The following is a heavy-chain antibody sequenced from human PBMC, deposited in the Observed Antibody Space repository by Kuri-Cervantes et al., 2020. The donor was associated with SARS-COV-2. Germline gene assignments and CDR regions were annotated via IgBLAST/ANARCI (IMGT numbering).Heavy chain of an antibody. V-gene: IGHV3-21*01. CDR2: ISSSSSYI. J-gene: IGHJ4*02. CDR1: GFTFDDYG. Sequence: GGSLRLSCAASGFTFDDYGMSWVRQAPGKGLEWVSSISSSSSYIYYADSVKGRFTISRDNAKNSLYLQMNSLRAEDTAVYYCASSSSTKGFDYWGQGTLVTVSS. D-gene: IGHD2-2*01. CDR3: ASSSSTKGFDY.